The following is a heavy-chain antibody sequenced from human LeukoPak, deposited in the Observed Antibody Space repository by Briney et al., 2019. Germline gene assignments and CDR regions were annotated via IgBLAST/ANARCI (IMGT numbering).Heavy chain of an antibody. Sequence: ASVKVSCKASGYTFTSYAMHWVRQAPGQRLEWMGWINAGNGNTKYSQKFQGRVTITRDTSASTAYMELSSLRSEDTAVYYCARFRYGSGNRDYGMDVWGKGTTVTVSS. CDR2: INAGNGNT. J-gene: IGHJ6*04. V-gene: IGHV1-3*01. CDR1: GYTFTSYA. CDR3: ARFRYGSGNRDYGMDV. D-gene: IGHD3-10*01.